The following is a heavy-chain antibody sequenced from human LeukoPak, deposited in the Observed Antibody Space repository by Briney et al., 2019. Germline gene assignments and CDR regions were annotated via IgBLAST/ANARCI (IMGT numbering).Heavy chain of an antibody. CDR3: ARVVAARSYYMDV. Sequence: PSETLSLTCTVSGGSISSDYWSWIRQPPGKGLEWIGYIYYSGSTNYNPSLKSRVTISVDTSKNQFSLKLSSVTAADTAVYYCARVVAARSYYMDVWGKGTTVTVSS. V-gene: IGHV4-59*12. J-gene: IGHJ6*03. CDR1: GGSISSDY. D-gene: IGHD6-6*01. CDR2: IYYSGST.